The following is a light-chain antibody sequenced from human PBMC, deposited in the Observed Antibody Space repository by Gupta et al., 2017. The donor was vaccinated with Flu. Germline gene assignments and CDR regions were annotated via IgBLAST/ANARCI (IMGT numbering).Light chain of an antibody. CDR2: GAS. Sequence: ATLSVSPGEKVTLSCRASQSVGSSLAWFQQKPGQAPRLLIYGASTRATNIPARFSGSGSGTEFTLTISSLQSEDSAVYYCQQYNNWPPWTFGQGTKVEIK. CDR3: QQYNNWPPWT. CDR1: QSVGSS. J-gene: IGKJ1*01. V-gene: IGKV3-15*01.